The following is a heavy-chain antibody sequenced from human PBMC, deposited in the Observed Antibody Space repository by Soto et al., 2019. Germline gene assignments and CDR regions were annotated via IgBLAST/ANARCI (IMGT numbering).Heavy chain of an antibody. V-gene: IGHV3-30*18. CDR1: GFTFSSYG. CDR3: AKDLSSSSGRDY. CDR2: ISYDGSNK. Sequence: PGGSLRLSCAASGFTFSSYGMHWLRQAPGKGLEWVAVISYDGSNKYYADSVKGRFTISRDNSKNTLYLQMNSLRAEDTAVYYCAKDLSSSSGRDYWGQGTLVTVSS. D-gene: IGHD3-22*01. J-gene: IGHJ4*02.